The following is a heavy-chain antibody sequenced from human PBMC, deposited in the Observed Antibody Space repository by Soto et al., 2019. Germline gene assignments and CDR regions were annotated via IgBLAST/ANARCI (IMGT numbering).Heavy chain of an antibody. J-gene: IGHJ6*02. V-gene: IGHV3-49*04. CDR2: IRSKAYGGTT. CDR1: GFTFGDYA. D-gene: IGHD3-3*01. CDR3: TRDSVLRFLEWTYDYYYGMDV. Sequence: GGSLRLSCTASGFTFGDYAMSWVRQAPGKGLEWVGFIRSKAYGGTTEYAASVKGRFTISRDDSKSIAYLQMNSLKTEDTAVYYCTRDSVLRFLEWTYDYYYGMDVWGQGTTVTVSS.